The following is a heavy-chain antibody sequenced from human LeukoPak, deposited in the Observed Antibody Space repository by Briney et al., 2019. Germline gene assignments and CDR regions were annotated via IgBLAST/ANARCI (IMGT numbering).Heavy chain of an antibody. CDR2: ISGSGGST. J-gene: IGHJ4*02. CDR1: GFTFSSYA. CDR3: APYNPLDYSFDY. V-gene: IGHV3-23*01. Sequence: GSLRLSCAASGFTFSSYAMSWVRQAPGKGLEWVSAISGSGGSTYYADSVKGRFTISRDNSKNTLYLQMNSLRAEDTAVYYCAPYNPLDYSFDYWGQGTLVTVSS. D-gene: IGHD1-1*01.